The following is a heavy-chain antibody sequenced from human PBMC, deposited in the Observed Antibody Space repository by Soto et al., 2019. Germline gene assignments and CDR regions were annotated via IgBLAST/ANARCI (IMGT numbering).Heavy chain of an antibody. Sequence: GGSLRLSCAASGFTFSNAWMSWVRQAPGKGLEWVGRIKSKTDGGTTDYAAPVKGRFTISRDDSKNTLYLQMNSLKTEDTAVYYCTTVCSGGSCLYYFDYWGQGTLVTVSS. J-gene: IGHJ4*02. D-gene: IGHD2-15*01. CDR2: IKSKTDGGTT. CDR3: TTVCSGGSCLYYFDY. CDR1: GFTFSNAW. V-gene: IGHV3-15*01.